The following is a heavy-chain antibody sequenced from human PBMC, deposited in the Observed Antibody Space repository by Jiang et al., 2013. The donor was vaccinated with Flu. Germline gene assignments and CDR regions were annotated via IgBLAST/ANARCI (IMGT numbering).Heavy chain of an antibody. D-gene: IGHD3-9*01. Sequence: TFTSYGISWVRQAPGQGLEWMGWISAYNGHTNYAQKLQGRVTMTTDTSTSTAYMELRSLRSDDTAVYYCARDRRDILTGYYVDYWGQGTLVTVSS. V-gene: IGHV1-18*01. CDR1: TFTSYG. CDR3: ARDRRDILTGYYVDY. CDR2: ISAYNGHT. J-gene: IGHJ4*02.